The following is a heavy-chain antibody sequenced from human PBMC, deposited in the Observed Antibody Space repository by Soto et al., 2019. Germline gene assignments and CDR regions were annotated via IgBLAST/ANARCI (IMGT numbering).Heavy chain of an antibody. CDR2: ISYDGSNK. Sequence: LRLSCAASGFTFSSYGMHWVRQAPGKGLEWVAVISYDGSNKYYADSVKGRFTISRDNSKNTLYLQMNSLRAEDTAVYYCAKGGYSLARWGQGTLVTVSS. D-gene: IGHD5-18*01. CDR1: GFTFSSYG. J-gene: IGHJ4*02. CDR3: AKGGYSLAR. V-gene: IGHV3-30*18.